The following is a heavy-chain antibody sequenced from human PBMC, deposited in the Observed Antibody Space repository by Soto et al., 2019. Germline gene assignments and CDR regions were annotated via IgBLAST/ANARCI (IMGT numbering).Heavy chain of an antibody. CDR2: IYPGDSDT. CDR1: GYTFTDYW. Sequence: PGESLKISCKGSGYTFTDYWIGWVRQLPGKGLEWMGIIYPGDSDTRYSPSFQGHVTITVDKSTSTAYLQWNTLKASDTAMYYCARNISNFRYYPYAMDVWGQGTPVTVSS. D-gene: IGHD4-4*01. V-gene: IGHV5-51*01. J-gene: IGHJ6*02. CDR3: ARNISNFRYYPYAMDV.